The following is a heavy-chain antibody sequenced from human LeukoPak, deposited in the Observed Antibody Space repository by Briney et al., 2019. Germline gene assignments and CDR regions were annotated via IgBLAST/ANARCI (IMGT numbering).Heavy chain of an antibody. CDR2: ISSNGRSI. D-gene: IGHD6-19*01. Sequence: GGSLRLSCEVSGFSFGNYRMNWVRQSPGKELEYVSAISSNGRSIHYANPVEGRFTISRDNSQNTLYLQMDSLRAEDMAVYYCARDTCGCGSGWHLYWYFDLWGRGTLVTVSS. CDR3: ARDTCGCGSGWHLYWYFDL. CDR1: GFSFGNYR. J-gene: IGHJ2*01. V-gene: IGHV3-64*01.